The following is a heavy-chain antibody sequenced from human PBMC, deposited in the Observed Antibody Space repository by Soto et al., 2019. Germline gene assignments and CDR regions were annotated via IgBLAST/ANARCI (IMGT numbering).Heavy chain of an antibody. CDR3: ARGYIDRAGYCSSTSCYEYYYYGMDV. D-gene: IGHD2-2*01. Sequence: ASVKVSCKASGCTFSSYAISWVRQAPGQGLEWMGGIIPIFGTANYAQKFQGRVTITADESTSTAYMELSSLRSEDTAVYYCARGYIDRAGYCSSTSCYEYYYYGMDVWGQGTTVTVSS. CDR1: GCTFSSYA. CDR2: IIPIFGTA. J-gene: IGHJ6*02. V-gene: IGHV1-69*13.